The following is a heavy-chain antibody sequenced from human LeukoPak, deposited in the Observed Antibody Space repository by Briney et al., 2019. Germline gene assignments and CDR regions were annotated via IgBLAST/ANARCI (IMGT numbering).Heavy chain of an antibody. CDR1: GGPLSGYY. CDR3: ARENYFDRSGYYPNWLDP. Sequence: SETLSLTCAVYGGPLSGYYWSWIRQPPGKGLEWIGEVNHGGGTNYNPSPKSRVTISVDTSKKQFSLKLRSVTAADTAVYYCARENYFDRSGYYPNWLDPWGQGTLVTVSS. CDR2: VNHGGGT. V-gene: IGHV4-34*01. D-gene: IGHD3-22*01. J-gene: IGHJ5*02.